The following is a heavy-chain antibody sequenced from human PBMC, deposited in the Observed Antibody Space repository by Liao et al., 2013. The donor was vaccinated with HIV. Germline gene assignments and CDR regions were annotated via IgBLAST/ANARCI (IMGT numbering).Heavy chain of an antibody. V-gene: IGHV4-30-4*08. CDR2: IYYTGTT. CDR1: SDSISSGDYY. D-gene: IGHD4-17*01. CDR3: AAGDYGAYKAFDF. J-gene: IGHJ3*01. Sequence: QVQLQESGPGLVKPSQTLSLTCTVSSDSISSGDYYWNWIRQPPGKGLEWIGYIYYTGTTYSNPSLNSRVTISIDTSKNQFSLKLTSVTAADTAVYYCAAGDYGAYKAFDFWGQGTVVTVSS.